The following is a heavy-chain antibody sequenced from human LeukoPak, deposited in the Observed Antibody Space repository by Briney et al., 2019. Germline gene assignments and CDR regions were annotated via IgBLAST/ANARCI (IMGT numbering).Heavy chain of an antibody. CDR2: IYPGDSDT. CDR3: ARPEYYYDIGEFDY. CDR1: GYSFTSYW. D-gene: IGHD3-22*01. V-gene: IGHV5-51*01. Sequence: EESLKISCKGSGYSFTSYWIGWVRQMPGKGLGWMGIIYPGDSDTRYSPSFQGQVTISADKSISTAYLQWSSLKASDTAMYYCARPEYYYDIGEFDYWGQGTLVTVSS. J-gene: IGHJ4*02.